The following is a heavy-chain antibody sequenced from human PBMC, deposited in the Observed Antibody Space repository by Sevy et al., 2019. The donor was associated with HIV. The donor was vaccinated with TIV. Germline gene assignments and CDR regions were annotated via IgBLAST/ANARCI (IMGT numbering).Heavy chain of an antibody. CDR2: IYHSGST. Sequence: SETLSLTCTVSGYSISSGYYWGWIRQPPGKGLEWIGSIYHSGSTYYNPSLKSRVTISVDTSKNQFSLKLSSVTAADTAVYYCARDFYSSSWYSPLDYWGQGTLVTVSS. CDR3: ARDFYSSSWYSPLDY. D-gene: IGHD6-13*01. V-gene: IGHV4-38-2*02. J-gene: IGHJ4*02. CDR1: GYSISSGYY.